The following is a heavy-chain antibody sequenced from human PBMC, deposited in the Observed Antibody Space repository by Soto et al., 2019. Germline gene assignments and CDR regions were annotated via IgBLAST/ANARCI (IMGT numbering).Heavy chain of an antibody. V-gene: IGHV1-18*01. J-gene: IGHJ4*02. CDR3: ARASAGALYDF. Sequence: QVQLVQSGAEVRKPGASVNVSCKTSGYIFTNYGVAWVRQAPGQGLELVAWISGYNGYPKHTQKFQGRVTVTTDTTTRTGYMELRNLRSDETAVYYCARASAGALYDFWGQGTRVTVSS. D-gene: IGHD6-13*01. CDR2: ISGYNGYP. CDR1: GYIFTNYG.